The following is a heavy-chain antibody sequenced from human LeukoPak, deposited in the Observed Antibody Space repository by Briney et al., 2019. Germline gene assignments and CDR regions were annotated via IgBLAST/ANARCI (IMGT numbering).Heavy chain of an antibody. Sequence: SVKFSCKASGGTFSSYAISWVRQAPGQGLEWMGRIIPILGIANYAQKFQGRVTITADKSTSTAYMELSSLRSEDTAVYYCARDRSDYYGSGSYYNPWGQGTLVTVSS. J-gene: IGHJ5*02. CDR3: ARDRSDYYGSGSYYNP. D-gene: IGHD3-10*01. CDR2: IIPILGIA. V-gene: IGHV1-69*04. CDR1: GGTFSSYA.